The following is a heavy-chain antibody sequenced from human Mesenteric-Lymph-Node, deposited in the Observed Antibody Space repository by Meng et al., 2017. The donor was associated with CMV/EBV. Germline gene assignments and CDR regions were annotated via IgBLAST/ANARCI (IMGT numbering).Heavy chain of an antibody. CDR1: RFTFGTSV. J-gene: IGHJ4*02. V-gene: IGHV3-23*01. Sequence: SRFTFGTSVMSWVRQAPGKGLQWVSAITGRGDKTYYADSVKGRFTISRDNSRNILYLQMNSLTSEDTATYYCAKGRVPSGSYYLDSWGQGNLVTVSS. CDR2: ITGRGDKT. D-gene: IGHD1-26*01. CDR3: AKGRVPSGSYYLDS.